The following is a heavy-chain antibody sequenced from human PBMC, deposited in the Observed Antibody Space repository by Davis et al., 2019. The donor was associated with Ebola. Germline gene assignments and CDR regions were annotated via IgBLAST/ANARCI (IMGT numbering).Heavy chain of an antibody. CDR3: ARVMAVAATGWFDP. V-gene: IGHV3-66*01. CDR2: IYSGCST. D-gene: IGHD6-19*01. J-gene: IGHJ5*02. CDR1: GFTVSSNY. Sequence: GGSLRLSCAASGFTVSSNYMSWVRQAPGKGLEWVSVIYSGCSTYYADSVKGRFTISRDNSKNTLYLQMNSLRAEDTAVYYCARVMAVAATGWFDPWGQGTLVTVSS.